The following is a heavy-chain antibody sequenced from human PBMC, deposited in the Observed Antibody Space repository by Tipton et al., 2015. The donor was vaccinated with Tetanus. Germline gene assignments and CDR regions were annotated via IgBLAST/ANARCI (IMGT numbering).Heavy chain of an antibody. Sequence: TLSLTCTVSGGSITNGGYYWSWIRQHPGKGLDWIGYISYTGTTHYNPSLKSRVTISLDRSKNQFSLKLTSVTAADTAVYYCARDRGVRGGYYYYHGMDVWGQGTTVTVS. J-gene: IGHJ6*02. V-gene: IGHV4-31*03. CDR1: GGSITNGGYY. D-gene: IGHD3-10*01. CDR2: ISYTGTT. CDR3: ARDRGVRGGYYYYHGMDV.